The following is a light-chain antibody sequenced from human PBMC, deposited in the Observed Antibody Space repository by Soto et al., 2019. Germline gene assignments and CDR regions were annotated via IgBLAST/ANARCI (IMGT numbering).Light chain of an antibody. J-gene: IGKJ1*01. CDR3: QHYGSSPWT. Sequence: DILYTKYPGKLSLSPGERATLSCRASQSVSSSYLAWYQQKPGQAPRLLIYGASSRATGIPDRFSGSGSGTDFTLTISRLEPEDFAVYYCQHYGSSPWTFGQGTKVDIK. CDR2: GAS. V-gene: IGKV3-20*01. CDR1: QSVSSSY.